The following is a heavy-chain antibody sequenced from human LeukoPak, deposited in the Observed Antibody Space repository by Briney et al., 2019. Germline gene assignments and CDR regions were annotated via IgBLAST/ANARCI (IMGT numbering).Heavy chain of an antibody. V-gene: IGHV4-4*07. J-gene: IGHJ3*02. CDR1: GGSISSYY. CDR2: IYTSGST. CDR3: ARAHYVDTAGTTNAFDI. Sequence: PSETLSLTCTVSGGSISSYYWSWIRQPAGKGLEWIGRIYTSGSTNYNPSLKSRVTISVDKSKNQFSLKLSSVTAADTAVYYCARAHYVDTAGTTNAFDIWGQGTMVTVSS. D-gene: IGHD5-18*01.